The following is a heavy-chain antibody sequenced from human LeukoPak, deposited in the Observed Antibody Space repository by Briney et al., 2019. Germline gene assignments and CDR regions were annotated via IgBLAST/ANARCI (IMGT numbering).Heavy chain of an antibody. J-gene: IGHJ4*02. Sequence: GGSLRLSCAASGFTFSNYWMSWVRQAPGTGLEWVSSITSSSSHVYYADSVKGRFTISRDNAKNSLYLQMNSLRAEDTAVYYCARAEMATITYPDYWGQGTPVTVSS. CDR2: ITSSSSHV. CDR3: ARAEMATITYPDY. D-gene: IGHD5-24*01. V-gene: IGHV3-21*01. CDR1: GFTFSNYW.